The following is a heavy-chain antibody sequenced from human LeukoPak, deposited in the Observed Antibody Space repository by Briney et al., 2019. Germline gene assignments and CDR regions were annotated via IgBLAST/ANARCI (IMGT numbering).Heavy chain of an antibody. D-gene: IGHD6-19*01. J-gene: IGHJ2*01. Sequence: SENLSLNCAVYGGSFSGYYWSWIRQPQGKGLEWIGEINHSGSTNYNPSLKSRVTISVETSKKQFSLKLSSVTAADTAVYYCARVLEGSSGQHWYFDLWGRGTLVTVSS. CDR1: GGSFSGYY. CDR2: INHSGST. CDR3: ARVLEGSSGQHWYFDL. V-gene: IGHV4-34*01.